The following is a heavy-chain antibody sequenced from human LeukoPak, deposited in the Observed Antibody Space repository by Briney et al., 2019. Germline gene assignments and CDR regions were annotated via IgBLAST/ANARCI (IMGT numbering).Heavy chain of an antibody. J-gene: IGHJ4*02. CDR3: ARGRDGYIFDF. Sequence: SETLFLTCTVSGGPIGSYYWGWIRQPPGEGLEWIGYIYYTGSTNYNPSLKSRVTISVDTSKNQFSLKMSAVTAADTAVYYCARGRDGYIFDFWGQGTLVTVSS. V-gene: IGHV4-59*01. CDR2: IYYTGST. D-gene: IGHD5-24*01. CDR1: GGPIGSYY.